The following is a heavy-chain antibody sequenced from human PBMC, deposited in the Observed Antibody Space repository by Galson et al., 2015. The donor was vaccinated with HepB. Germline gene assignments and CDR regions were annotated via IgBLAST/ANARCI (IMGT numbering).Heavy chain of an antibody. CDR1: GGTFSSYA. V-gene: IGHV1-69*13. CDR2: IIPIFGTA. CDR3: AGYGSGSYYSGWFDP. Sequence: SVKVSCKASGGTFSSYAISWVRQAPGQGLEWMGGIIPIFGTANYAQKFQGRVTITADESTSTAYMELSSLRSDDTAVYYCAGYGSGSYYSGWFDPWGQGTLVTVSS. J-gene: IGHJ5*02. D-gene: IGHD3-10*01.